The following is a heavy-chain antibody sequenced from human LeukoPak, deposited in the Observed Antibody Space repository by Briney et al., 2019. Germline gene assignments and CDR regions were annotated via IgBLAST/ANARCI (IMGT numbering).Heavy chain of an antibody. Sequence: GGSLRLSCAASGFTFSSYGMHWVRQAPGKGLEWVAFIRYDGSNKYYADSVKGRFTISRDNSKNTLYLQMNSLRAEDTAVRYCAKDVAAAGPSSYYFDYWGQGTLVTVSS. CDR3: AKDVAAAGPSSYYFDY. J-gene: IGHJ4*02. CDR1: GFTFSSYG. CDR2: IRYDGSNK. D-gene: IGHD6-13*01. V-gene: IGHV3-30*02.